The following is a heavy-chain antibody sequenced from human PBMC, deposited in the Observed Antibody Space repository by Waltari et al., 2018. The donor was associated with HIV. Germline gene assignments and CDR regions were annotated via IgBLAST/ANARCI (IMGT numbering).Heavy chain of an antibody. Sequence: QVQLQESGPRLVKSSETLSLTCSVSGGAISPYYWSWIRQSPGRGLEGIGYIYYSGSVDYNPSLKSRVTMSVDMSRNQFSLNLTSVTAADTATYYCARTINWADSFDLWGQGTKVIVSS. D-gene: IGHD7-27*01. CDR3: ARTINWADSFDL. CDR1: GGAISPYY. CDR2: IYYSGSV. V-gene: IGHV4-59*01. J-gene: IGHJ3*01.